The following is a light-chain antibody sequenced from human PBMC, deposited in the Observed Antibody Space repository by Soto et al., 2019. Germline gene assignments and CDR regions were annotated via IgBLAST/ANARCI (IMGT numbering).Light chain of an antibody. CDR2: DAS. CDR3: QQRSDWPRT. V-gene: IGKV3-11*01. J-gene: IGKJ1*01. CDR1: QSISND. Sequence: EIVLTQSPATLSLSPGERATLSCRASQSISNDLVWYRHKPGQAPRLLIYDASNRATGIPDRFSGSGSGTDFTLTISSLEAEDFAVYYCQQRSDWPRTFGQGTKVEIK.